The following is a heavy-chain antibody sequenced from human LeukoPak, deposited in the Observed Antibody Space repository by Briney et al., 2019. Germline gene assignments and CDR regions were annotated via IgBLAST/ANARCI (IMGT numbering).Heavy chain of an antibody. CDR1: GFTFSSYA. D-gene: IGHD6-13*01. CDR3: ARLAAAASRRYYYYYMDV. CDR2: ISDSGEIT. V-gene: IGHV3-23*01. J-gene: IGHJ6*03. Sequence: GGSLRLSCTASGFTFSSYAMSWVRQAPGKGLEWVSGISDSGEITFYADPVKGRFTISRDNSKNTLYLQMNSLRAEDTAVYYCARLAAAASRRYYYYYMDVWGKGTTVTISS.